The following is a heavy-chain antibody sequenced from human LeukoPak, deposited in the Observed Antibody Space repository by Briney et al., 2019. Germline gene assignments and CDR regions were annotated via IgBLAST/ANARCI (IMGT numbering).Heavy chain of an antibody. Sequence: SETLSLTCAVYGGSFSGYYWSWIRQPPGKGLEWIGEINHSGSTNYNPSLKSRVTISVDTSKNQFSLKLSSVTAADTAVYYCARGRRYYDSSGYYVRVYYYYYHMDVWGKGTLVTVSS. D-gene: IGHD3-22*01. J-gene: IGHJ6*03. CDR3: ARGRRYYDSSGYYVRVYYYYYHMDV. CDR1: GGSFSGYY. V-gene: IGHV4-34*01. CDR2: INHSGST.